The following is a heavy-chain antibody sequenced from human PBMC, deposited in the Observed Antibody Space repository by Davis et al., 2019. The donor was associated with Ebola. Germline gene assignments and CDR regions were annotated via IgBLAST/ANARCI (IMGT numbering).Heavy chain of an antibody. J-gene: IGHJ5*02. D-gene: IGHD3-10*01. V-gene: IGHV3-7*01. CDR1: GFTFSDYW. CDR2: IKQDEREK. Sequence: GESLKISCTASGFTFSDYWMSWVRQLPGGGLQCVASIKQDEREKDYVDSVKGRFTVSRDNAKNTLYLQMNSLRAEDTAVYYCARRVFPWGQGTLVTVSS. CDR3: ARRVFP.